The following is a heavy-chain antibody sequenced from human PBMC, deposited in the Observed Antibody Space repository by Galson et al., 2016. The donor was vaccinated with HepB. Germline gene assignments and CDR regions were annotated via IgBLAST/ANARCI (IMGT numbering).Heavy chain of an antibody. CDR1: GGSISSGGYS. CDR2: IDYSGST. Sequence: TLSLTCTVSGGSISSGGYSWSWIRQHPGKGLEWIGYIDYSGSTDYNPSLKSRVTISVDTSKNQFSLNLSSVTAADTAVYYCARDSTSSYYDSGDAFDLWGQGTMVT. V-gene: IGHV4-31*03. CDR3: ARDSTSSYYDSGDAFDL. D-gene: IGHD3-22*01. J-gene: IGHJ3*01.